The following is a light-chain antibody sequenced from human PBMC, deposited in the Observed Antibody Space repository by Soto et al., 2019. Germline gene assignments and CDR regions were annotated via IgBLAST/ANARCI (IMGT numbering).Light chain of an antibody. Sequence: VMTQSPSTVSVSQGERATLSCRASHIVMKDLAWYQQKPGQAPRLLIYDSSTRASGIPPRFSGGGSGTDFSLTISSLQSEDFAVYYCQHYNKWPLTFGGGTKVDIK. J-gene: IGKJ4*01. CDR1: HIVMKD. V-gene: IGKV3-15*01. CDR3: QHYNKWPLT. CDR2: DSS.